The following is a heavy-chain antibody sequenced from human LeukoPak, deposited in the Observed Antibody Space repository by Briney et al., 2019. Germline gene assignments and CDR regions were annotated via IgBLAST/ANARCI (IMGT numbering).Heavy chain of an antibody. CDR3: AKDLTYYYGMDV. V-gene: IGHV3-30*18. CDR1: GFTFSSYG. J-gene: IGHJ6*02. D-gene: IGHD3-16*01. CDR2: ISYDGSNK. Sequence: LRLSCAASGFTFSSYGMHWVRQAPGKGLEWVAVISYDGSNKYYADSVKGRFTISRDNSKNTLYLQMNSLRAEDTAVYYCAKDLTYYYGMDVWGQGTTVTVSS.